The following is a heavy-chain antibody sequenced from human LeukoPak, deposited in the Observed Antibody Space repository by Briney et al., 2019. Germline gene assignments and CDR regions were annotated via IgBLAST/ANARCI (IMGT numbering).Heavy chain of an antibody. CDR2: IKEDGSKR. Sequence: GGSLRLSCAASGFSFSRYWMKWVRQAPGKGLEGVANIKEDGSKRYYVDSVKGRFTISRDNADNSLYLQMNSLRIEDTAVYYCARGSAWERGSYDYWGQGTLVTVSS. V-gene: IGHV3-7*05. D-gene: IGHD1-26*01. J-gene: IGHJ4*02. CDR3: ARGSAWERGSYDY. CDR1: GFSFSRYW.